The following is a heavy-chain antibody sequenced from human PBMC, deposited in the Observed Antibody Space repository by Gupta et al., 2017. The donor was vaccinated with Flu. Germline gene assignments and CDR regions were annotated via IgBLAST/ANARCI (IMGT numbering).Heavy chain of an antibody. D-gene: IGHD3-22*01. J-gene: IGHJ5*02. CDR2: IWSDGSTK. V-gene: IGHV3-33*01. Sequence: RQAPGMGVEWVEVIWSDGSTKYYAGSVKGRFTISRDTSKNTVHLQMNSLRVDDTAVYYCARYHYDTSGWGFDPWGQGTLVTVSS. CDR3: ARYHYDTSGWGFDP.